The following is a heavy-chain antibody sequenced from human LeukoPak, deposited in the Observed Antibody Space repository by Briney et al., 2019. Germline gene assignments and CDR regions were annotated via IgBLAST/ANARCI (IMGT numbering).Heavy chain of an antibody. CDR2: IYYSGSI. J-gene: IGHJ4*02. D-gene: IGHD3-22*01. Sequence: PSETLSLTCTVSGGSISSYYWSWIRQPPGKGLEWIGYIYYSGSINYNPSLKTRVTISLDTSKNQFSLKLSSVTAADTAVYYCARTDYYDSLPLFDYWGQGTLVTVSS. CDR1: GGSISSYY. V-gene: IGHV4-59*01. CDR3: ARTDYYDSLPLFDY.